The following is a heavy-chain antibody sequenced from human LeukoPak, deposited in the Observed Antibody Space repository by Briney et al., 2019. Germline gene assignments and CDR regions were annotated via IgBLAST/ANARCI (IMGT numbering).Heavy chain of an antibody. D-gene: IGHD2-15*01. CDR1: GFTFSNAW. Sequence: GGSLRLSCVASGFTFSNAWMSWVRQAPGKGLEWVGRIKSKSDGGTIEYAAPVKGRFTISRDDSKNTIYLQMNSLRAEDTAVYYCARDGGYCSGGSCYAFDYWGQGTLVTVSS. J-gene: IGHJ4*02. V-gene: IGHV3-15*01. CDR3: ARDGGYCSGGSCYAFDY. CDR2: IKSKSDGGTI.